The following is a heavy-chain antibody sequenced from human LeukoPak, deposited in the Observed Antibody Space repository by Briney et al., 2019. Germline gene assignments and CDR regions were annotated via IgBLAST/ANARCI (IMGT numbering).Heavy chain of an antibody. Sequence: ASVKVSCKASGFTFSGHYIHWVRQAPGQGLEWMGYINPHCGGTSSPQKFQGRVTMTTDTSISAVYMELSSLTSDDTAMYYCVREGNELLSKNFDYWGQGSLVTVSS. D-gene: IGHD2-21*02. J-gene: IGHJ4*02. CDR2: INPHCGGT. CDR3: VREGNELLSKNFDY. CDR1: GFTFSGHY. V-gene: IGHV1-2*02.